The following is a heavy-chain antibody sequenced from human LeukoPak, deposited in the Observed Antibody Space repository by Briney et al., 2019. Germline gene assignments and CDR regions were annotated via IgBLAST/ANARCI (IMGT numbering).Heavy chain of an antibody. CDR2: ISSSGSTI. CDR1: GFTFSDYY. Sequence: GGSLRLSCAASGFTFSDYYMSWIRQAPGKGLEWVSYISSSGSTIYYADSVKGRFTISRDNAKNSLYLQMNSLRAEDTAVYYCARDRSPDFWSGYYSEVAGYWGQGTLVTVSP. J-gene: IGHJ4*02. D-gene: IGHD3-3*01. CDR3: ARDRSPDFWSGYYSEVAGY. V-gene: IGHV3-11*04.